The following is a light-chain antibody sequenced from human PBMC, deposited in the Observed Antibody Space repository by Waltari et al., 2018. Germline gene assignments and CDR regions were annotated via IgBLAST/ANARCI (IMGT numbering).Light chain of an antibody. Sequence: DIQMTQSPSSLSASVGDRVTITCRASQSISSYLNWYQQKPGKAPKLLIYAAPSLQSGVPSRFSGSGSGTDVTLTISSLQPEDFATYYCQQSYSTPPYTFGQGTKLEIK. CDR2: AAP. J-gene: IGKJ2*01. CDR1: QSISSY. V-gene: IGKV1-39*01. CDR3: QQSYSTPPYT.